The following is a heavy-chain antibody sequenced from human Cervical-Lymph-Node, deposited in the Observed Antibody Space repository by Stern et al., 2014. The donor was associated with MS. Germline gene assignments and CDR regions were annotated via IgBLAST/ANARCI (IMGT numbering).Heavy chain of an antibody. J-gene: IGHJ3*02. Sequence: QLQLQESGPGLVKPSGTLSLTCAVSGGSISSSNRRSWVRQPPGKGLEWLWEVFHSGSTNYNPSLKSRFTLTVDNSKNQFSLKLSSVTAADTAVYYCARGDIPVAFDIWGQGTMVTVSS. D-gene: IGHD2-15*01. V-gene: IGHV4-4*02. CDR2: VFHSGST. CDR1: GGSISSSNR. CDR3: ARGDIPVAFDI.